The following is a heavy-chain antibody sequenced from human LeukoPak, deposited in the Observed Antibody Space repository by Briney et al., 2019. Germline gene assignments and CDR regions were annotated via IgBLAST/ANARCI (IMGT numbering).Heavy chain of an antibody. CDR2: IKQDGSEK. J-gene: IGHJ5*02. Sequence: GGSLRLSCAASGITFSNAWMSWVRQSPGKGLEWVANIKQDGSEKNYVDSVKGRFTISRDNAKNSLYLQMNSLRDEDTAVYYCARGLNWFDTWGQGILVIVSS. V-gene: IGHV3-7*01. CDR3: ARGLNWFDT. CDR1: GITFSNAW.